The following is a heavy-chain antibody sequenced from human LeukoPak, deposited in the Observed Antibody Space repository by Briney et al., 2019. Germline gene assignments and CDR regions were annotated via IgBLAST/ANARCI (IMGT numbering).Heavy chain of an antibody. CDR3: ARRGDYYDSSGYYDFDY. CDR2: IYHSGST. CDR1: GYSISSGYY. J-gene: IGHJ4*02. Sequence: PSETLSLTCTVSGYSISSGYYWGWIRQPPGKGLEWIGSIYHSGSTYYNPSLKSRVTISVDTSKNQFSLKLSSVTAADTAVYYCARRGDYYDSSGYYDFDYWGQGTLVTVSS. D-gene: IGHD3-22*01. V-gene: IGHV4-38-2*02.